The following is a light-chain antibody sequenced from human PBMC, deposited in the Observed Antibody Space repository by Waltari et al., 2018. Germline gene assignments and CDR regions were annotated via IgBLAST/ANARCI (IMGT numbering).Light chain of an antibody. CDR2: KVS. V-gene: IGKV2-30*02. Sequence: DVVMTQSPLSLPVTLGQPASISCRSSQSLGHSDGNTYLNWFQQRPGQSPRRLIYKVSNRDSGVPDRFSGSGSGTDFTLKISRVEAEDVGVYFCMQGTHPMYTFGQGTKLEIK. CDR1: QSLGHSDGNTY. CDR3: MQGTHPMYT. J-gene: IGKJ2*01.